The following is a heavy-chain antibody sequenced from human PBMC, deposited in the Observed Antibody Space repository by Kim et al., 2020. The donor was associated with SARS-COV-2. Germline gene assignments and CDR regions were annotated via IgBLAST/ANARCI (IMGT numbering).Heavy chain of an antibody. V-gene: IGHV4-39*01. J-gene: IGHJ4*02. D-gene: IGHD3-10*01. Sequence: PTLKSRVTISVDTSKNQFSLKLSSVTAADTAVYYCARSTQLWFGELLLDYWGQGTLVTVSS. CDR3: ARSTQLWFGELLLDY.